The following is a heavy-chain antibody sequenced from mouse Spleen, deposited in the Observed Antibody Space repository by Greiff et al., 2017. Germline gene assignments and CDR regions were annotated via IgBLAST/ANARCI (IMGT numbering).Heavy chain of an antibody. V-gene: IGHV5-15*02. J-gene: IGHJ4*01. CDR1: GFTFSDYG. CDR2: ISNLAYSI. D-gene: IGHD2-14*01. CDR3: ARNYRYDEGYAMDY. Sequence: EVQLVESGGGLVQPGGSRKLSCAASGFTFSDYGMAWVRQAPGKGPEWVAFISNLAYSIYYADTVTGRFTISRENAKNTLYLEMSSLRSEDTAMYYCARNYRYDEGYAMDYWGQGTSVTVSS.